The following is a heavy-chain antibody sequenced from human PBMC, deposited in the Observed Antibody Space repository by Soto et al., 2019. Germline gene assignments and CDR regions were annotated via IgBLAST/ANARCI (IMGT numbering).Heavy chain of an antibody. V-gene: IGHV3-21*01. CDR2: ISSSSRYI. CDR1: GFTFSSYS. J-gene: IGHJ1*01. D-gene: IGHD3-9*01. CDR3: ARGFDILTGLYFQH. Sequence: EVQLVESGGGLVKPGGSLRLSCAASGFTFSSYSMNWVRQAPGKGLEWVSSISSSSRYIYYPDLVKGRFTISRDNAKNSLYLQMSSLRAEDTAVYYCARGFDILTGLYFQHWGQGTLVTVSS.